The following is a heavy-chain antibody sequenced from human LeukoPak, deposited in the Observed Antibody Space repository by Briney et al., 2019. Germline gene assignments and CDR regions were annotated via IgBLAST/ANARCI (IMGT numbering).Heavy chain of an antibody. V-gene: IGHV3-66*01. CDR1: GFTVSSNC. J-gene: IGHJ4*02. D-gene: IGHD6-13*01. CDR3: ARGVRPGIAAAYF. CDR2: IDSAGST. Sequence: GGSLRLSCAASGFTVSSNCMSWVRQAPGKGLEWVSLIDSAGSTYYADAVKGRFIISRDNYKNTVYLQMNSLRAEDTAVYYCARGVRPGIAAAYFWGQGTLVTVSS.